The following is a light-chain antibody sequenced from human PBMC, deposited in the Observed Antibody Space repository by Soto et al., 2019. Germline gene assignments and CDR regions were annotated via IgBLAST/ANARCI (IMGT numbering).Light chain of an antibody. CDR2: EAS. V-gene: IGLV2-18*01. CDR3: SLYKSENTYV. J-gene: IGLJ1*01. Sequence: QSALTQPPSVSGSPGQSVTISCTGTSTDFVSYNRVSWYQQPPGTAPKLIIYEASNRPSGVPDRFSGSKSGNTASLTISGLQAAEEADYYCSLYKSENTYVFGTGTKVTV. CDR1: STDFVSYNR.